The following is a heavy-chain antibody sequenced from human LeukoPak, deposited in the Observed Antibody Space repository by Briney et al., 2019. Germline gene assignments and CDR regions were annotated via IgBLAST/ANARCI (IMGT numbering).Heavy chain of an antibody. CDR3: TTDYYGSESLDY. Sequence: GGSLRLSCAASGFTFSGFAMSWVRRTPGKGLEWVGRIKSKTDGGTTDYAAPVKGRFTISRDDSKNTLYLQMNSLKTEDTAVYYCTTDYYGSESLDYWGQGTLVTVSS. J-gene: IGHJ4*02. CDR1: GFTFSGFA. CDR2: IKSKTDGGTT. D-gene: IGHD3-10*01. V-gene: IGHV3-15*01.